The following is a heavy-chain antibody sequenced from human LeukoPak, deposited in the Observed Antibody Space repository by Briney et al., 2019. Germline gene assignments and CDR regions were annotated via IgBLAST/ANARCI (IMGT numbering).Heavy chain of an antibody. V-gene: IGHV3-66*01. D-gene: IGHD5-12*01. CDR2: IYSGGST. J-gene: IGHJ4*02. CDR3: ARGKRGYSGYYFDY. Sequence: GGSLRLSCAASGFTVSSNYMSWVRQAPGKGLEWVSVIYSGGSTYYADSVKGRFTISRENAKNSLYLQMNSLRAGDTAVYYCARGKRGYSGYYFDYWGQGTLVTVSS. CDR1: GFTVSSNY.